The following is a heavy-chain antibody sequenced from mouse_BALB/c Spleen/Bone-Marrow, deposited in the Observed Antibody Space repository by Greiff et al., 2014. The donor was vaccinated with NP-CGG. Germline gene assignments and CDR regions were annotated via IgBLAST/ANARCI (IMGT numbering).Heavy chain of an antibody. D-gene: IGHD2-10*02. CDR2: FYPGSGSI. V-gene: IGHV1-62-2*01. CDR1: GYTFTEYI. J-gene: IGHJ1*01. Sequence: VQLQQSGAGLVKPGASVKLSCKASGYTFTEYIIHWVKQRSGQGLEWIGWFYPGSGSIKYNEKFKDKATLTADKSSSTVYMELXXLTSEDSAVYFCARHESYGNYLYFDVWGAGTTVTVSS. CDR3: ARHESYGNYLYFDV.